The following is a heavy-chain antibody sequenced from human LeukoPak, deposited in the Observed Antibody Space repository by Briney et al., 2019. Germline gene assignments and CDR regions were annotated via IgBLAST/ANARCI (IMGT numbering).Heavy chain of an antibody. CDR1: GFTFSSYW. D-gene: IGHD1-26*01. V-gene: IGHV4-59*01. Sequence: GSLRLSCAASGFTFSSYWMSWIRQPPGKGLEWIGYIYYSGSTNYNPSLKSRVTISVDTSKNQFSLKLSSVTAADTAVYYCARTARVGATSYYYYYMDVWGKGTTVTISS. CDR3: ARTARVGATSYYYYYMDV. J-gene: IGHJ6*03. CDR2: IYYSGST.